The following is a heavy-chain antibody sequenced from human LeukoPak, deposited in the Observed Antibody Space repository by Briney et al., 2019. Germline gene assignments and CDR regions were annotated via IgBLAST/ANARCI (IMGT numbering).Heavy chain of an antibody. D-gene: IGHD3-22*01. J-gene: IGHJ4*02. V-gene: IGHV1-69*05. Sequence: GASVKVSCKASGCTFSSYAISWVRQAPGQGLEWMGWIIPNFGTANYAQKFQGRVTITTDESTSTAYMELSSLRSEDTAVYYCARGGLTYYYDSSGYSDEPLFGYWGQGTLVTVSS. CDR2: IIPNFGTA. CDR1: GCTFSSYA. CDR3: ARGGLTYYYDSSGYSDEPLFGY.